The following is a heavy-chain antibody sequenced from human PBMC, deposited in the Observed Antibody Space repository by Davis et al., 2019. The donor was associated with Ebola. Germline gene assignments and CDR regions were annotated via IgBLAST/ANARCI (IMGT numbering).Heavy chain of an antibody. CDR2: INWNSGHL. Sequence: SLKISCAASGFTFDDYAMHWVRQPPGKGLEGVSGINWNSGHLAYADSVKGRFTISRDNAKNSLYLQMDSLRAEDTALYYCARAIGYNPFDNWGQGTLVTVSS. CDR3: ARAIGYNPFDN. CDR1: GFTFDDYA. V-gene: IGHV3-9*01. D-gene: IGHD5-24*01. J-gene: IGHJ4*02.